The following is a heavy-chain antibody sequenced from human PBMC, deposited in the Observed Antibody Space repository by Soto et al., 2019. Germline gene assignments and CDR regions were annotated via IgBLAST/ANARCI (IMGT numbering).Heavy chain of an antibody. CDR1: GDSIRVGYY. J-gene: IGHJ6*02. CDR2: VSPSGTT. CDR3: ARDRGSYGMDV. V-gene: IGHV4-31*03. Sequence: QVQLQESGPGLVKPSQTLSLTCTVSGDSIRVGYYWSWIRQHPGKGLEWIGYVSPSGTTYYNPSRKSRISISTDTSKNQFSLEVSSVTAADTAVYYCARDRGSYGMDVWGQGTTVTVSS.